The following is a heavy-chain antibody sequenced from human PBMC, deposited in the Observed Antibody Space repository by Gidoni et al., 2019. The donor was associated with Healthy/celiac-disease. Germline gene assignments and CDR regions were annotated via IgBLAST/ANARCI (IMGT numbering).Heavy chain of an antibody. J-gene: IGHJ4*02. CDR1: GFTFSSFA. Sequence: EVQLFESGGGLVQPGVSLILSCSASGFTFSSFAMSWVCQAPGKGLGWVSAISGSGGSTYYADSVKGRFTISRDNSKNTLYLQMNSLRAEDTAVYYCAKEIEYSGYLAGWGQGTLVTVSS. D-gene: IGHD5-12*01. V-gene: IGHV3-23*01. CDR2: ISGSGGST. CDR3: AKEIEYSGYLAG.